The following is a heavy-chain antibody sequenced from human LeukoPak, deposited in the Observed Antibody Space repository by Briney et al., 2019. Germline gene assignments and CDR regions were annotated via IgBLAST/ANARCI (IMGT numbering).Heavy chain of an antibody. CDR2: IKNNGGGT. CDR3: ARVQSTVRGIQGPFDL. Sequence: GGSLRLSCAASGFTFSTYAMHWVHQAPGKGLEYVSAIKNNGGGTYYASSVQGRFTVSRDNSRSTLYLQMDSLRPDDMAIYYCARVQSTVRGIQGPFDLWGQGTLVTVS. V-gene: IGHV3-64*01. CDR1: GFTFSTYA. J-gene: IGHJ4*02. D-gene: IGHD3-10*01.